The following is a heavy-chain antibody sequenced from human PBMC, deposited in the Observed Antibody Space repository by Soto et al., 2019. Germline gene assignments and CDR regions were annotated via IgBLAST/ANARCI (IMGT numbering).Heavy chain of an antibody. CDR3: AKSNTIFGVVVIDY. J-gene: IGHJ4*02. CDR2: ISGSGGST. Sequence: GGSLRLSCAASGFTFSSYGMSWVRQAPGKGLEWVSIISGSGGSTYYADSVKGRFTISRDNSKNTLYLQMNSLRAEDTAVYYCAKSNTIFGVVVIDYWGQGTLVTVSS. V-gene: IGHV3-23*01. D-gene: IGHD3-3*01. CDR1: GFTFSSYG.